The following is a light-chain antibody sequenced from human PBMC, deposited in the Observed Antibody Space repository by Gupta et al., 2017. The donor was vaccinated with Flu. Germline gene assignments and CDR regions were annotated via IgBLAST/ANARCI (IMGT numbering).Light chain of an antibody. V-gene: IGKV1-33*01. CDR2: GAA. Sequence: DIQMNQSPSSLSASVGDRVTITCQASQGIWNSLTWYQQKPGKAPKLLIYGAANLETGVPSRFSGSGSGTDFTLIINNLQPEDFATYYCQQSEDLPITFGQGTRLEIK. CDR1: QGIWNS. CDR3: QQSEDLPIT. J-gene: IGKJ5*01.